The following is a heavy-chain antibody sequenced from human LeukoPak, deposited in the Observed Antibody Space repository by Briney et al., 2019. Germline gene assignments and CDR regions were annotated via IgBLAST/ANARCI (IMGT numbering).Heavy chain of an antibody. D-gene: IGHD6-19*01. CDR3: ARKGRVSSGWYADY. CDR1: GFTFSSAA. J-gene: IGHJ4*02. Sequence: GGSLRLSCAASGFTFSSAAMSWVRQAPGKGLEWVSIISSSGGSTYYADSVKGRFIISRDNSKNTLYLQMNSLRAEDTAVYYCARKGRVSSGWYADYWGQGTLVTVSS. CDR2: ISSSGGST. V-gene: IGHV3-23*01.